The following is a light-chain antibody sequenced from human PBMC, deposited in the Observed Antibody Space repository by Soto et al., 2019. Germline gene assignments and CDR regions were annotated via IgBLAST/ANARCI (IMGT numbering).Light chain of an antibody. V-gene: IGKV1D-16*01. J-gene: IGKJ5*01. Sequence: DIQMPQSPSSLSASVGDRVTITCRASQDIGSHLAWYQQKPEKALKSLIYFASTLQSGVPSRFSASGSGTDFTLTISSLQPEDFATYYCQQFRSFPITFGQGTRLEIK. CDR1: QDIGSH. CDR3: QQFRSFPIT. CDR2: FAS.